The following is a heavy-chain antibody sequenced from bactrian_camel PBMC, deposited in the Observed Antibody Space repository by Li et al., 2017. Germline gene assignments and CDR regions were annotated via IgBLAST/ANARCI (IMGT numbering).Heavy chain of an antibody. D-gene: IGHD1*01. CDR3: AGDLWRTRHGDNLLVGAEFGS. V-gene: IGHV3S26*01. Sequence: HVQLVESGGGSVQAGGSLRLSCKSRYTLSRYSMAWFRQAPGTEREGVAAIDSDGVTSYADSVKGRFTISKDNAKNTLYLEMNSLKPEDTAMYYCAGDLWRTRHGDNLLVGAEFGSWGQGTQVTVS. CDR2: IDSDGVT. CDR1: RYTLSRYS. J-gene: IGHJ6*01.